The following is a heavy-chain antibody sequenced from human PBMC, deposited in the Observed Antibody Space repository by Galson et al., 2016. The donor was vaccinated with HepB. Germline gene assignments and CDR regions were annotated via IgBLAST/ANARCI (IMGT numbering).Heavy chain of an antibody. CDR3: VQGSTAPAV. CDR2: ISRSGDST. V-gene: IGHV3-23*01. CDR1: GFTFSNYG. Sequence: SLRLSCAASGFTFSNYGMTWVRQAPGKGLEVVSSISRSGDSTDYADSVKGRLTISRDNSKNTLSLQMNSPTADDTAIYYCVQGSTAPAVWGKGTTVTVSS. D-gene: IGHD1-26*01. J-gene: IGHJ6*04.